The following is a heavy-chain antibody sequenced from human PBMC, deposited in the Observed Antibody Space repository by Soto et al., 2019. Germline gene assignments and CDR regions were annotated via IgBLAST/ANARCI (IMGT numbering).Heavy chain of an antibody. CDR1: GYTFSTYY. CDR3: ARYDYNGYYFDY. V-gene: IGHV1-46*01. CDR2: INPSGGST. D-gene: IGHD4-4*01. Sequence: ASVKVSCKASGYTFSTYYIHWVRQAPGQGYEWMGIINPSGGSTTYAQKFQGRVTMTRDTSTTTVYMELSSLKSEDTAVYYCARYDYNGYYFDYWGQGTLVTVSP. J-gene: IGHJ4*02.